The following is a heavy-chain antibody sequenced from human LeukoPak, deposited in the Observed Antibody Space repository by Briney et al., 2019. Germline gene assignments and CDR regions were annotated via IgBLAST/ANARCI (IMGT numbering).Heavy chain of an antibody. CDR3: ARGASYDSDDAFDI. D-gene: IGHD3-3*01. J-gene: IGHJ3*02. CDR1: GGSLNSGNYY. V-gene: IGHV4-61*02. CDR2: IYTSESI. Sequence: SQTLSLTCTVSGGSLNSGNYYWLWLRQPAGTGLEWLGRIYTSESINSHPSLRPRVTISVDTSRNQISLKLSTVTAADTAVYYCARGASYDSDDAFDIWGQGTMVTVSS.